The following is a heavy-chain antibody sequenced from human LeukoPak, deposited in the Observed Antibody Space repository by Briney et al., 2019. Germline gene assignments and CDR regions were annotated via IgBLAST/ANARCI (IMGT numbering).Heavy chain of an antibody. CDR3: AKGISGYAHDAFDI. CDR2: ITNNGGST. D-gene: IGHD5-12*01. J-gene: IGHJ3*02. CDR1: GFTFSSYA. V-gene: IGHV3-64*04. Sequence: GGSLRLSCSASGFTFSSYAMYWVRQAPGKGLEYVSAITNNGGSTYYADSVKGRFTISRDNSKNTLYLQMNSLRAEDTAVYYCAKGISGYAHDAFDIWGQGTIVTVSS.